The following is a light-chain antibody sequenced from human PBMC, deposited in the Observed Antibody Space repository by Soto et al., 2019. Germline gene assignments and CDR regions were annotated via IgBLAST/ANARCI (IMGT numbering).Light chain of an antibody. V-gene: IGKV3-11*01. CDR1: QRVSSN. J-gene: IGKJ4*01. CDR3: QQRSDWPST. Sequence: EIVLTQSPATLSLSPGERATLSCRAIQRVSSNLAWYQQKPGQAPRLLIYDASNRATGIPARFSGSGSGTDFTLTISSLEPDDFAVYYCQQRSDWPSTFGGGTKVQIK. CDR2: DAS.